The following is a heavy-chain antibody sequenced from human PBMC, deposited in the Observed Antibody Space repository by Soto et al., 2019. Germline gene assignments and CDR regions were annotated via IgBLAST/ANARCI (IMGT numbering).Heavy chain of an antibody. D-gene: IGHD3-10*01. J-gene: IGHJ4*02. Sequence: QLQLQESGPGLVKPSETLSLTCTVSGGSISSSSYYWGWIRQPPGKGLEWIGSIYYSGSTYYNPSLKSRVTISVDTSKNQFSLKLSSVTAADTAVYYCASSQSTYCYGSGSYFTHDYWGQGTLVTVSS. V-gene: IGHV4-39*01. CDR1: GGSISSSSYY. CDR3: ASSQSTYCYGSGSYFTHDY. CDR2: IYYSGST.